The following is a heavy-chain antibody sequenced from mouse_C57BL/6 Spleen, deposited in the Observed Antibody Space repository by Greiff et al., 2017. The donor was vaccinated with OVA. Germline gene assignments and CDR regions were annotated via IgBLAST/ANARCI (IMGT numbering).Heavy chain of an antibody. CDR1: GYSITSGYY. CDR3: ARGDYGRSYN. Sequence: DVHLVESGPGLVKPSQSLSLTCSVTGYSITSGYYWNWDRQFPGNKLEWMGYISFDGSNNYNPSLKNRISITRDTSKNQFFLKLNSVTTEDTATYYCARGDYGRSYNWGQGTTLTVSS. V-gene: IGHV3-6*01. D-gene: IGHD1-1*01. J-gene: IGHJ2*01. CDR2: ISFDGSN.